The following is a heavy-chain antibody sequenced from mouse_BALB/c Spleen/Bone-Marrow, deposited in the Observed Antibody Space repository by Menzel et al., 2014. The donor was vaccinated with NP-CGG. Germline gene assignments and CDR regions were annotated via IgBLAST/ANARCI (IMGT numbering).Heavy chain of an antibody. CDR1: GFSLXSYG. CDR3: AREEGGNWFAY. CDR2: IWAGGST. D-gene: IGHD2-1*01. V-gene: IGHV2-9*02. J-gene: IGHJ3*01. Sequence: VQLQQSGPGLVAPSQSLSIPCTVSGFSLXSYGVHWVRQPPGKGLEWLGVIWAGGSTNYNSALMSRLSISKDNSKSQVFLKMNSLQTDDTAMYYCAREEGGNWFAYWGQGTLVTVSA.